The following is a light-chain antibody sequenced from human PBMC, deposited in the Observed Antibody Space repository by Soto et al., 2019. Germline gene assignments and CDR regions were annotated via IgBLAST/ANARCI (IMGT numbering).Light chain of an antibody. CDR2: SNN. CDR1: SSNIGRNT. CDR3: ASWDDSLKNVV. Sequence: QSVVTQPPSASGTPGQRVTISCSGSSSNIGRNTVNWYQQLPGTAPKVVIYSNNQRPSGVPDRFSGSKSGTSASLVIRGLQSEDEADYYCASWDDSLKNVVFGGGTKLTVL. V-gene: IGLV1-44*01. J-gene: IGLJ2*01.